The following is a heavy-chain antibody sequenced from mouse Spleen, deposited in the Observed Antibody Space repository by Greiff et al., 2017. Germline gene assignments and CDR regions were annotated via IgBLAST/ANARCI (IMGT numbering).Heavy chain of an antibody. CDR2: ISSGSSTI. CDR1: GFTFSDYG. D-gene: IGHD2-2*01. CDR3: ARTMVTTRYAMDY. Sequence: EVMLVESGGGLVKPGGSLKLSCAASGFTFSDYGMHWVRQAPEKGLEWVAYISSGSSTIYYADTVKGRFTISRDNAKNTLFLQMTSLRSEDTAMYYCARTMVTTRYAMDYWGQGTSVTVSS. J-gene: IGHJ4*01. V-gene: IGHV5-17*01.